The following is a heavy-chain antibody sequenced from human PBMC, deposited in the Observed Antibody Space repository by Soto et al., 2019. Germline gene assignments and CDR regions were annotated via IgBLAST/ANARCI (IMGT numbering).Heavy chain of an antibody. CDR1: GDSISSGNKY. Sequence: PSETLSLTCTVSGDSISSGNKYWTWIRQPPGKCLEWIGYIFSSGTTYYNPSLKSRLTMSLDAPQNQFSLKLNSLTDADTAVYFCARVPSPFDYYYAMDVWGQGTTVTVYS. CDR2: IFSSGTT. D-gene: IGHD3-16*01. J-gene: IGHJ6*02. CDR3: ARVPSPFDYYYAMDV. V-gene: IGHV4-30-4*01.